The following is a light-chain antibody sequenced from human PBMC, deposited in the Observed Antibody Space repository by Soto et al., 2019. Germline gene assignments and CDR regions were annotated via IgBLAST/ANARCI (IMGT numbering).Light chain of an antibody. CDR3: GTWDSSLLV. CDR1: SSNIGNNY. J-gene: IGLJ2*01. V-gene: IGLV1-51*01. CDR2: DNN. Sequence: QSVLTQPPSVSAAPGQKVTISCSGSSSNIGNNYVSWYQQLPGTAPKLLIYDNNKRPSGIPDRFSGSKSGTSATLGITGLQTGDEADYYFGTWDSSLLVFGGGTKLTVL.